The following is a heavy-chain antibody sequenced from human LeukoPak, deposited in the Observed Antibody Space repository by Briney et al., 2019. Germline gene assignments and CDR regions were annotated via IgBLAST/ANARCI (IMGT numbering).Heavy chain of an antibody. CDR2: IYPGDSDT. J-gene: IGHJ4*02. D-gene: IGHD2-15*01. CDR1: GYIFTSYW. V-gene: IGHV5-51*01. CDR3: ARCSGGSCYEFDY. Sequence: GGSLKISCKGSGYIFTSYWIGWVRQMPGKGLGWMGVIYPGDSDTRYSPSFQGQVTISTDKSISTACLQWSSLKASDTAMYYCARCSGGSCYEFDYWGQGTLVTVSS.